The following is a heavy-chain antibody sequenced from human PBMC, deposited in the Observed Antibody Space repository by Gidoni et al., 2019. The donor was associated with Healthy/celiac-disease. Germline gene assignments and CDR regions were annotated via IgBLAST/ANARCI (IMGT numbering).Heavy chain of an antibody. CDR2: ISYDGSNK. J-gene: IGHJ4*02. CDR1: GFTFSSYA. Sequence: QVQLVESGGGVVQPGRALRLSCAASGFTFSSYAMHWVRQAPGKGLEWVAVISYDGSNKYYADSVKGRFTISRDNSKNTLYLQMNSLRAEDTAVYYCARDVLRYFDRFDYWGQGTLVTVSS. V-gene: IGHV3-30-3*01. D-gene: IGHD3-9*01. CDR3: ARDVLRYFDRFDY.